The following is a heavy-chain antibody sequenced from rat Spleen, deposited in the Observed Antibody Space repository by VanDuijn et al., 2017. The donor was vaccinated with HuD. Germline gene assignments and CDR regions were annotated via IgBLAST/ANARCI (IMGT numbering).Heavy chain of an antibody. CDR1: GFTFSNYG. CDR2: IIYDGSGT. D-gene: IGHD1-9*01. CDR3: ALRYYGYTYDWFAY. Sequence: EVQLVESGGGLVQPGRSLKLSCAASGFTFSNYGMAWVRQAPTKGLEWVATIIYDGSGTYYRDSVKGRFTISRDNAKSTLYLQMNSLRSEDTATYYCALRYYGYTYDWFAYWGQGTLVTVSS. J-gene: IGHJ3*01. V-gene: IGHV5-29*01.